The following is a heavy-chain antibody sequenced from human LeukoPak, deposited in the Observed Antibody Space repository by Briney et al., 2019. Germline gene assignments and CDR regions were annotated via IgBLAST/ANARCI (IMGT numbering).Heavy chain of an antibody. CDR1: GFTFSTYA. V-gene: IGHV3-23*01. Sequence: PGGSLRLSCASSGFTFSTYAMTWVRQAPGKGLEWVSTITNSGGSTYYADSVRGRFIVSRDNAKDTLYLQMDSLRADDTALYYCAKMGIRWSDGTPDYGAQGTQVTVSS. D-gene: IGHD7-27*01. J-gene: IGHJ4*02. CDR2: ITNSGGST. CDR3: AKMGIRWSDGTPDY.